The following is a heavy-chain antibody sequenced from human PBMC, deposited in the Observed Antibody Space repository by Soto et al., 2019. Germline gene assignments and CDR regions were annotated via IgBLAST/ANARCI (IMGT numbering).Heavy chain of an antibody. J-gene: IGHJ6*02. CDR3: ATGLRGATYYYYYGMDV. CDR2: FDPEDGET. CDR1: GYTLTELS. Sequence: GASVKVSCKVSGYTLTELSMHWVRQAPGKGLEWMGGFDPEDGETIYAQKFQGRVTMTEDTSTDTAYMELSSLRSGDTAVYYCATGLRGATYYYYYGMDVWGQGTTVTVSS. V-gene: IGHV1-24*01. D-gene: IGHD1-26*01.